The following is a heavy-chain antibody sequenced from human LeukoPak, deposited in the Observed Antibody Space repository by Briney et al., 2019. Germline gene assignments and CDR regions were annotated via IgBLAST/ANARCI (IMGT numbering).Heavy chain of an antibody. J-gene: IGHJ4*02. Sequence: SGPALVKPTQTLTLTCTFSEFSLSTSGMRVSWIRQTPGKALEWLARIDWDDDKFYSTSLKTRLTISKDTSKNQVVLTMTNMDPVDTATYYCARGYSSGFSFDYWGQGTLVTVSS. CDR3: ARGYSSGFSFDY. V-gene: IGHV2-70*04. D-gene: IGHD6-19*01. CDR2: IDWDDDK. CDR1: EFSLSTSGMR.